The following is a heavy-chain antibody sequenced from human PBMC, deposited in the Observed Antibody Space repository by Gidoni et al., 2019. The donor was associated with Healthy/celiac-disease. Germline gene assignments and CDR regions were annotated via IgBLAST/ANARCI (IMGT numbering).Heavy chain of an antibody. CDR3: AKWMRIVVVPAAMRRFG. V-gene: IGHV3-23*01. D-gene: IGHD2-2*01. CDR2: ISGSGGST. J-gene: IGHJ4*02. Sequence: EVQLLESGGGLVQPGGSLRRSSAASGFTFRRFAMSWVRQAPGKGLEWVSAISGSGGSTYYADAVKGRFTISRDNSKNTLYLQMNSLRAEDTAVYYCAKWMRIVVVPAAMRRFGWGQGTLVTVSS. CDR1: GFTFRRFA.